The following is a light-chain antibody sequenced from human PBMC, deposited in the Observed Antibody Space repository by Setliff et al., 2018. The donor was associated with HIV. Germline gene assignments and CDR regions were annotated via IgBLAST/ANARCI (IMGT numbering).Light chain of an antibody. CDR2: QAS. J-gene: IGLJ1*01. V-gene: IGLV2-23*01. CDR3: FSNTGSNTYV. Sequence: QSVLTQPASVSESPGQSITISCTGTSNDVGRYDLVSWYQQHPARAPKLIIYQASKRPSGVSNRFSGSKSGNTASLTISGLQAEDEADYYCFSNTGSNTYVFGTGTKVTVL. CDR1: SNDVGRYDL.